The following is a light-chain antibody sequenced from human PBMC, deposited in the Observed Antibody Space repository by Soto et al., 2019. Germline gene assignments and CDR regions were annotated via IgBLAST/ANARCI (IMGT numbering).Light chain of an antibody. V-gene: IGKV3-11*01. CDR1: QSVSSF. CDR2: DAS. Sequence: EIVLTQSPATLSLSPGERATLSCRASQSVSSFLAWYQQKPGQAPRLLIYDASNRATGIPARFSGSGSGTDFTLTISSLEPADFAVYYCQQRSTWPLTFGGVTKVEIK. CDR3: QQRSTWPLT. J-gene: IGKJ4*01.